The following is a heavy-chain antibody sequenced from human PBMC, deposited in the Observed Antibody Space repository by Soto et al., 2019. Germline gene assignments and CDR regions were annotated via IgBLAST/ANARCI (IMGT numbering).Heavy chain of an antibody. CDR1: GFTFSSYS. Sequence: EVQLVESGGGLVKPGGSLRLSCAASGFTFSSYSMNWVRQAPGKGLEWVSSISSSSSYIYYADSVKGRFTISRDNAKNSLYLQMNSLIAEDTAVYYCARDGIAAAGRYYYYGMDVWGQGTTVTVSS. J-gene: IGHJ6*02. V-gene: IGHV3-21*01. CDR2: ISSSSSYI. D-gene: IGHD6-13*01. CDR3: ARDGIAAAGRYYYYGMDV.